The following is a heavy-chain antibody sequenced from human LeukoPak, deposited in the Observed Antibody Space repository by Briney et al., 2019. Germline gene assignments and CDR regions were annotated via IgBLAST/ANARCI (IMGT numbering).Heavy chain of an antibody. J-gene: IGHJ4*02. CDR3: ARDMLNYDFWSGYLN. V-gene: IGHV3-7*01. Sequence: GGSLRLSCAASGFTFSSDWMSWVRQAPGTGLEWVANIKQDGSEKYYVDSVKGRFTISRDNAKNSLYLQMNSLRAEDTAVYYCARDMLNYDFWSGYLNWGQGTLVTVSS. D-gene: IGHD3-3*01. CDR2: IKQDGSEK. CDR1: GFTFSSDW.